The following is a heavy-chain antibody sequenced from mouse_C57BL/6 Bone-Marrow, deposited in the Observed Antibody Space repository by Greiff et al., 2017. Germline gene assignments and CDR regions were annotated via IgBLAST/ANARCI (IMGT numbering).Heavy chain of an antibody. CDR1: GYTFTSYW. CDR2: IYPGSGGT. J-gene: IGHJ2*01. Sequence: QVQLQQPGAELVKPGASVKMSCKASGYTFTSYWITWVKQRPGQGLEWIGDIYPGSGGTNYNEKFKSKATLTVDTSSSTAYMQLSSLTSEDSAVYYCAKRFYYYGSKDYWGQGTTLTVSS. CDR3: AKRFYYYGSKDY. V-gene: IGHV1-55*01. D-gene: IGHD1-1*01.